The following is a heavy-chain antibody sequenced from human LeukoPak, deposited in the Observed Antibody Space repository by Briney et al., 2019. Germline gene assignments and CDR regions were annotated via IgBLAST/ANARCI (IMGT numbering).Heavy chain of an antibody. CDR1: GYSFTNYW. CDR3: ARDYYDSSGSDAFDI. D-gene: IGHD3-22*01. J-gene: IGHJ3*02. Sequence: GESLRISCKGSGYSFTNYWISLVRQMPGKGLEWMGKIDPSDSYANYSPSFQGHVTISADKSITTAYLQWGSLKASDTAMYYCARDYYDSSGSDAFDIWGQGTMVTVYS. CDR2: IDPSDSYA. V-gene: IGHV5-10-1*01.